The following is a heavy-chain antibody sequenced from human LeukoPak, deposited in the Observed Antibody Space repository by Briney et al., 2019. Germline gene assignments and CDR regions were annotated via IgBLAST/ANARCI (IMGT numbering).Heavy chain of an antibody. D-gene: IGHD6-19*01. CDR3: AREVAVAVPVY. V-gene: IGHV3-7*01. CDR1: GFTFSSYW. CDR2: IKQDGSEK. J-gene: IGHJ1*01. Sequence: GGSLRLSCAASGFTFSSYWMSWGRQAPGTGLEWVANIKQDGSEKYYVDSVKGRFTISRDNAKNSLYLQMNSLRAEDTAVYYCAREVAVAVPVYWGQGTLVTVSS.